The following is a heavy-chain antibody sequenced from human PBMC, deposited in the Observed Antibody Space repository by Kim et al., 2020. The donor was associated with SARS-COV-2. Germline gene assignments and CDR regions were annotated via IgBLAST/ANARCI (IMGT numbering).Heavy chain of an antibody. D-gene: IGHD5-12*01. J-gene: IGHJ4*02. CDR3: ASTPDGYNYLDY. Sequence: YYAEAVKGRFTSARDNSKNTLYLQRNSLGAEDTAVYYCASTPDGYNYLDYWGQGTLVTVSS. V-gene: IGHV3-53*01.